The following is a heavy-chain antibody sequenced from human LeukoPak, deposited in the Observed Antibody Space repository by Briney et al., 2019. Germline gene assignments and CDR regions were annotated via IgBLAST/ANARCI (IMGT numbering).Heavy chain of an antibody. Sequence: SGTLSLTCAVSGGSISSSNWWSWVRQPPGKGLEWIGEIYHSGSTNYNPSLKSRVTISVDKSKNQFSLKLSSVTAADTAVYYCARARELYGGNLVGYYFDYWGQGTLVTVSS. J-gene: IGHJ4*02. D-gene: IGHD4-23*01. CDR3: ARARELYGGNLVGYYFDY. CDR2: IYHSGST. V-gene: IGHV4-4*02. CDR1: GGSISSSNW.